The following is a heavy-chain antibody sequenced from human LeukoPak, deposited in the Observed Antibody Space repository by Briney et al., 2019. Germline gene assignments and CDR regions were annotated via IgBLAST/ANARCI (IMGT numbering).Heavy chain of an antibody. CDR2: INSDGSIT. CDR3: AKDLDIVATISAYNWFDP. V-gene: IGHV3-74*01. J-gene: IGHJ5*02. CDR1: GFTFSNYW. D-gene: IGHD5-12*01. Sequence: GGSLRLSCAASGFTFSNYWMHWVRQAPGKGLVWVSRINSDGSITSYADSVKGQFTISRDNSKNTLYLQMNSLRAEDTAVYYCAKDLDIVATISAYNWFDPWGQGTLVTVSS.